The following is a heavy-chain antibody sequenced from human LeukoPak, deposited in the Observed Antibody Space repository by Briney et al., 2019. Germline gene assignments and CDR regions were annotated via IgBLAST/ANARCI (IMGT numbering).Heavy chain of an antibody. J-gene: IGHJ4*02. CDR3: ASPRRDSSGSLIDY. V-gene: IGHV1-69*05. Sequence: SVKASCKASGGTFSSYAISWVRQAPGQGLEWMGRIIPIFGTANYAQKFQGRVTITTDESTSTAYMELSSLRSEDTAVYYCASPRRDSSGSLIDYWGQGTLVTVSS. CDR1: GGTFSSYA. CDR2: IIPIFGTA. D-gene: IGHD3-22*01.